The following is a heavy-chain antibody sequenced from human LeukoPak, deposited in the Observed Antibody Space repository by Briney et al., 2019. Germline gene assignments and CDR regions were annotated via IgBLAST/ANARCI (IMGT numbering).Heavy chain of an antibody. CDR1: GFTFSSYG. V-gene: IGHV3-30*18. Sequence: PGRSLRLSCAASGFTFSSYGMHWVRQAPGKGLEWVAVISYDGSNKYYAGSVKGRFTISRDNSKNTLYLQINSLRAEDTAVYYCAKESYGSGSYAFDYWGQGTLVTVSS. D-gene: IGHD3-10*01. CDR2: ISYDGSNK. CDR3: AKESYGSGSYAFDY. J-gene: IGHJ4*02.